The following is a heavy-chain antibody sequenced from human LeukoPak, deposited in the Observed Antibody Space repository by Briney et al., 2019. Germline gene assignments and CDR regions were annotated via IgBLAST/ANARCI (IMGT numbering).Heavy chain of an antibody. D-gene: IGHD6-19*01. CDR2: IYSGGST. J-gene: IGHJ4*02. Sequence: GGSLRLSCAASGFTVSSNYMSWVRQAPGKGLEWVSVIYSGGSTYYADSVKGRFTISRDNSKNTLYLQMNSLRAEDTAVYYCAKKGSKLAVAGYFDYWGQGTLVTVSS. CDR1: GFTVSSNY. V-gene: IGHV3-53*01. CDR3: AKKGSKLAVAGYFDY.